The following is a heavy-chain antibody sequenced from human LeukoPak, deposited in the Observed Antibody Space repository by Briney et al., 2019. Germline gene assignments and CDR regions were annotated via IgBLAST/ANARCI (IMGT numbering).Heavy chain of an antibody. CDR3: ARDSEQWLVTDWFDP. Sequence: ASVKVSCKASGYTFTGYYMHWVRQAPGQGLEWMGWINPNGGGTNYAQKFQGRVTMTRDTSISTAYMELSRLRSDDTAVYYCARDSEQWLVTDWFDPWGQGTLVTVSS. CDR1: GYTFTGYY. V-gene: IGHV1-2*02. CDR2: INPNGGGT. D-gene: IGHD6-19*01. J-gene: IGHJ5*02.